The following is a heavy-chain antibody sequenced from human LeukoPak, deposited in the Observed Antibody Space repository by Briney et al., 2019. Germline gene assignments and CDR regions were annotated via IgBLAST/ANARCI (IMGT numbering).Heavy chain of an antibody. J-gene: IGHJ4*02. V-gene: IGHV3-48*04. Sequence: GGSLRLSCAASGFKFSSFSMGWVRQAPGKGLEWLSYITSTSSATYYADSLPGRFTISRDNAKNSLYLQINSLRADDTAVYYCARAIASYGASAYWGQGTLVTVSS. CDR3: ARAIASYGASAY. CDR1: GFKFSSFS. D-gene: IGHD4/OR15-4a*01. CDR2: ITSTSSAT.